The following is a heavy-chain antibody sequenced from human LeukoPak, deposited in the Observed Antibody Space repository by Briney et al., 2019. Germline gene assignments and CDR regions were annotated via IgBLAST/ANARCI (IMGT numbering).Heavy chain of an antibody. V-gene: IGHV3-23*01. CDR3: AKDEAAADYAFDI. D-gene: IGHD6-25*01. J-gene: IGHJ3*02. Sequence: GGSLRLSCAASGFTFSSYAMSWVRQAPGKGLEWVSAIRGSGGSTYYADSVKGRFTISRDNSKNTLYLQMNSLRAEDTAVYYCAKDEAAADYAFDIWGQGTMVTVSS. CDR1: GFTFSSYA. CDR2: IRGSGGST.